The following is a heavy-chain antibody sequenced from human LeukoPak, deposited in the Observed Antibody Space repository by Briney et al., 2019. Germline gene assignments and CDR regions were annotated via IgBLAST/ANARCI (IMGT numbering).Heavy chain of an antibody. CDR1: GFTVSSNY. V-gene: IGHV3-66*01. Sequence: GGSLTLSCAASGFTVSSNYMSWVRQAPGKGLEWVSVIYSGGSTYYADSVKGRFTISRDNSKNTLYLQMNSLRAEDTAVYYCAKENNCYDSSGYYFDGRFDWFDPWGQGTLVTVSS. J-gene: IGHJ5*02. D-gene: IGHD3-22*01. CDR2: IYSGGST. CDR3: AKENNCYDSSGYYFDGRFDWFDP.